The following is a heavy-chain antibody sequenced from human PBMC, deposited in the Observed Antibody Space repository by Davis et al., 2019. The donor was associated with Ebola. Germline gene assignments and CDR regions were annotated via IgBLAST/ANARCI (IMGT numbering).Heavy chain of an antibody. CDR1: GFNFSSYT. Sequence: ESLKISCAASGFNFSSYTLHWVRQAPGKGLEYVAAISSNGIGTFYADSVKGRFTISRDNSKNTIYLQMGNLRTEDMGRYYCVRGTDYWGQGTLVTVSS. V-gene: IGHV3-64*02. J-gene: IGHJ4*02. CDR2: ISSNGIGT. CDR3: VRGTDY.